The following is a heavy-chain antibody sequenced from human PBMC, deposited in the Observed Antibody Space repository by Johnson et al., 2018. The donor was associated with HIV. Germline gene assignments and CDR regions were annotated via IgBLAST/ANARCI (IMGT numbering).Heavy chain of an antibody. CDR1: GFTVSSNY. D-gene: IGHD4-17*01. J-gene: IGHJ3*02. CDR3: ARVVRYGFDI. CDR2: IYSGGST. V-gene: IGHV3-53*01. Sequence: VQLVESGGGLIQPGGSLRLSCAASGFTVSSNYMSWVRQAPGKGLEWVSSIYSGGSTYYADSVRGRFIISRDNSKDTLYLQMNSLRDEDTAVYYCARVVRYGFDIWGQGTMVTVSS.